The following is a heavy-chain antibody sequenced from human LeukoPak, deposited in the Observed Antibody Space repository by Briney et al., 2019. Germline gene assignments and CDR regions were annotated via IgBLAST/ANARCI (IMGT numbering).Heavy chain of an antibody. CDR3: AKDPTDFDSSGQTYFDY. CDR1: GFTFSSDA. CDR2: ISSSGGST. Sequence: PGRSLRLSCAASGFTFSSDAMRWVRQAPGKGLEWVSAISSSGGSTYYADSVRGRFIISRDSYKNTLYLQMNSLRAEDTAVYYCAKDPTDFDSSGQTYFDYWGQGSLVTVSS. V-gene: IGHV3-23*01. J-gene: IGHJ4*02. D-gene: IGHD3-22*01.